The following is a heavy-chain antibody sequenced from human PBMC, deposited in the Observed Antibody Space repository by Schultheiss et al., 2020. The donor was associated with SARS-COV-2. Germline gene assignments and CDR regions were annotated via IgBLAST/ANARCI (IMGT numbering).Heavy chain of an antibody. CDR3: ARAYGYNYFAFDY. J-gene: IGHJ4*02. V-gene: IGHV4-34*01. D-gene: IGHD5-24*01. CDR1: DGSFSGYY. Sequence: SETLSLTCAVSDGSFSGYYWSWIRQPPGKGLEWIGEINHSGSTSYTPSLKSRVTMSVDTSTNQFSLKLSSVTAADTAVYYCARAYGYNYFAFDYWGQGTLVTVSS. CDR2: INHSGST.